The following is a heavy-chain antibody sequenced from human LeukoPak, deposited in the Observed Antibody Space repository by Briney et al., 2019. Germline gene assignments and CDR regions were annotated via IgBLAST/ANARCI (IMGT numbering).Heavy chain of an antibody. Sequence: GGSLRLSCAASGFTFSSYGMHWVRQAPGKGLEWVAFIRYDGSNKYYADSVKGRSTISRDNSKNTLYLQMNSLRAEDTAVYYCAKNVYRYYDFWSGYYGYFDYWGQGTLVTVSS. CDR1: GFTFSSYG. V-gene: IGHV3-30*02. J-gene: IGHJ4*02. CDR3: AKNVYRYYDFWSGYYGYFDY. D-gene: IGHD3-3*01. CDR2: IRYDGSNK.